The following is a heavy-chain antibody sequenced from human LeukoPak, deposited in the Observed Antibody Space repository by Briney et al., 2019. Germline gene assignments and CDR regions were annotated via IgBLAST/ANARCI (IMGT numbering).Heavy chain of an antibody. D-gene: IGHD1-26*01. V-gene: IGHV3-30-3*01. CDR2: ISYDGSNK. CDR1: GFTFSSYA. Sequence: GGSLRLSCAASGFTFSSYAMHWVRQAPGKGLEWVAVISYDGSNKYYADSVKGRFTISRDNSKNTLYLQMNSLRAEDTAVYYCARDGRGVPNYFDYWGQGTLVTVSS. J-gene: IGHJ4*02. CDR3: ARDGRGVPNYFDY.